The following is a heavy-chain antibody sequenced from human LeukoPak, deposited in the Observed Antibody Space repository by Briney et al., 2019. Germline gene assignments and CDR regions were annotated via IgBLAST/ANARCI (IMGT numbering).Heavy chain of an antibody. D-gene: IGHD6-13*01. CDR1: GGSISSYY. Sequence: SETLSLTCSVSGGSISSYYWSWIRQPPGKGLEWIGYIYYSGSTNYNPSLKSRVTISLDTSKNQFSLKLTSVTAADTAVYYCAGGRTSSWYGSLDYWGQGTLVTVSS. J-gene: IGHJ4*02. CDR2: IYYSGST. V-gene: IGHV4-59*01. CDR3: AGGRTSSWYGSLDY.